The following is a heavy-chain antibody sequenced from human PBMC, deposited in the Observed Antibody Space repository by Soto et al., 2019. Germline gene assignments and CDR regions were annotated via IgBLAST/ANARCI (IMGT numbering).Heavy chain of an antibody. V-gene: IGHV3-30-3*01. J-gene: IGHJ6*02. CDR1: GFTFSSYA. D-gene: IGHD6-13*01. CDR3: AREPAIAAAGDYYYYGMDV. Sequence: GGSLRLSCAASGFTFSSYAMHWVRQAPGKGLEWVAVISYDGSKKYYADSVKGRFTISRDNSKNTLYLQMNSLRAEDTAVYYCAREPAIAAAGDYYYYGMDVWGQGTTVTVSS. CDR2: ISYDGSKK.